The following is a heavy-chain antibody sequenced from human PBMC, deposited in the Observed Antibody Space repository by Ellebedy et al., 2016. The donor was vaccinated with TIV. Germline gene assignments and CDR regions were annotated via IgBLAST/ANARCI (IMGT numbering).Heavy chain of an antibody. CDR3: AKLGVRDSIDF. D-gene: IGHD3-10*01. Sequence: GESLKISCAASGFTFSSYVMYWVRQAPGKGLEWVSAITNSGANTDYADSVKGRFTVSRDNSKNTHSLQMNRLRAEDTAIYYCAKLGVRDSIDFWGQGILVSVSS. CDR2: ITNSGANT. V-gene: IGHV3-23*01. J-gene: IGHJ4*02. CDR1: GFTFSSYV.